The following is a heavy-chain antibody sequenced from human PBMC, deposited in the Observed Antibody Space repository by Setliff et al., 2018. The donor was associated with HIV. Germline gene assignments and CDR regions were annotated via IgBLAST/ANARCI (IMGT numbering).Heavy chain of an antibody. V-gene: IGHV4-4*07. D-gene: IGHD3-22*01. Sequence: PSETLSLTCNVSGDSLNTYYWSWIRQSGGKGLEWIGRIYASGKTTFNPSLKSRVRMSVDTSKNQFSLKLTSVTASDTAVYYCARVRLTMIMMADYFDQWGQGTLVTVSS. CDR1: GDSLNTYY. CDR3: ARVRLTMIMMADYFDQ. CDR2: IYASGKT. J-gene: IGHJ4*02.